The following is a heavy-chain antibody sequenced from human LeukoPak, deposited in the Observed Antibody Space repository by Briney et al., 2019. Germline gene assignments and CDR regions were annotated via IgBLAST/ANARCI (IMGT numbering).Heavy chain of an antibody. D-gene: IGHD1-26*01. CDR1: GGSISSGGYY. J-gene: IGHJ4*02. Sequence: SETLSLTCTVSGGSISSGGYYWSWIRQPPGKGLEWIGYIYHSGSTYYNPSLKSRVTISVDRSKNQFSLKLSSVTAADTAVYYCARGLSLGAASLDYWGQGTLVTVSS. V-gene: IGHV4-30-2*01. CDR2: IYHSGST. CDR3: ARGLSLGAASLDY.